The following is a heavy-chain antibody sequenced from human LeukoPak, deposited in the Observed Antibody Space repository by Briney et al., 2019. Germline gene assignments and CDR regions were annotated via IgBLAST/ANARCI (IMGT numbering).Heavy chain of an antibody. CDR1: GGSISSFY. J-gene: IGHJ2*01. CDR3: ARDLDNGGSSIWYFDL. Sequence: PSETLSVTCTVSGGSISSFYWSWIRQPPGKGLEWLGYIYYRGNTQYNPSLKSRVTISVDTYKNQFSLRLTSVTAADTAVYYCARDLDNGGSSIWYFDLWGRGTLVTVSS. CDR2: IYYRGNT. V-gene: IGHV4-59*01. D-gene: IGHD4-23*01.